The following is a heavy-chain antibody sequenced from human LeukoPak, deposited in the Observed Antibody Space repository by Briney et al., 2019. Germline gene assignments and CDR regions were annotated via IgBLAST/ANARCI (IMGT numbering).Heavy chain of an antibody. Sequence: ASVKVSCKAFEYTFIGYYMHWVRQAPGQGPEWMGWINPNSGGTIYAQKFQDRVTMTRDTSISTAYMELNRLRSEDTAVYYCAREDSSGWYVFDYWGQGTLVTVSS. V-gene: IGHV1-2*02. CDR3: AREDSSGWYVFDY. CDR2: INPNSGGT. D-gene: IGHD6-19*01. J-gene: IGHJ4*02. CDR1: EYTFIGYY.